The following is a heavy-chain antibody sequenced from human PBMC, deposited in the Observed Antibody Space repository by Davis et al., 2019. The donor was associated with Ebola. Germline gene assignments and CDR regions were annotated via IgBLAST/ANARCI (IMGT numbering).Heavy chain of an antibody. D-gene: IGHD5-12*01. CDR2: INHSGST. V-gene: IGHV4-34*01. J-gene: IGHJ4*02. Sequence: ESLKIPCAASGFTFSSYWMSWIRQPPGKGLEWVGEINHSGSTNYNPSLKSRVTILVDTSKNQFSLKLSSVTAADTAVYYCARQRGYSGYGRFDYWGQGTLVTVSS. CDR1: GFTFSSYW. CDR3: ARQRGYSGYGRFDY.